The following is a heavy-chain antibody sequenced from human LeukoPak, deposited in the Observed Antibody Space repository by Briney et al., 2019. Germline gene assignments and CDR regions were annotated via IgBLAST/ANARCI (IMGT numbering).Heavy chain of an antibody. CDR1: GFIFRAYW. CDR3: ATHGYSELRYFDWSTNE. D-gene: IGHD3-9*01. Sequence: GGSLRLSCTTSGFIFRAYWMGWVRQAPGKGLEWVTNIKEDGSEKYYVDSVKGRFTISRDNAKKSLYLQMDSLRAEDTAVYYCATHGYSELRYFDWSTNEWGQGTLVTVSS. V-gene: IGHV3-7*01. J-gene: IGHJ4*02. CDR2: IKEDGSEK.